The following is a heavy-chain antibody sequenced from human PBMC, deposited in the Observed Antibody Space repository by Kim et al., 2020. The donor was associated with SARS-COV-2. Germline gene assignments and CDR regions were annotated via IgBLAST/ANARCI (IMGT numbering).Heavy chain of an antibody. D-gene: IGHD3-10*01. CDR3: AKEGYGSGYFDY. V-gene: IGHV3-9*01. Sequence: IGYADSVKGRFTISRDNAKNSLYLQMNSLRAEDTALYYCAKEGYGSGYFDYWGQGTLVTVSS. CDR2: I. J-gene: IGHJ4*02.